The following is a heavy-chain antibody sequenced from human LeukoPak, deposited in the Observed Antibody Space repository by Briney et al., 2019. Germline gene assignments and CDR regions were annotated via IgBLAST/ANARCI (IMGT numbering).Heavy chain of an antibody. Sequence: PGRSLRLSCAASGFIFSSYAMHWFRQAPGKGLEWVAVISYDGSNKYYADSVKGRFTISRDNSKNTLYLQMNSLRAEDTAVYYCAKDEGSTSCRGVDYWGQGTLVTVSS. CDR3: AKDEGSTSCRGVDY. CDR2: ISYDGSNK. D-gene: IGHD2-2*01. J-gene: IGHJ4*02. V-gene: IGHV3-30-3*01. CDR1: GFIFSSYA.